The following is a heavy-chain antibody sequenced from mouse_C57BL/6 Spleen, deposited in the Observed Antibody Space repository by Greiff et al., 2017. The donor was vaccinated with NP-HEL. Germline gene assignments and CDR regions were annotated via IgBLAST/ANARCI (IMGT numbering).Heavy chain of an antibody. J-gene: IGHJ1*03. V-gene: IGHV1-80*01. CDR2: IYPGDGDT. D-gene: IGHD1-1*01. CDR3: ARRYYYGSSRYFDV. CDR1: GYAFSSYW. Sequence: QVQLQQSGAELVKPGASVKISCKASGYAFSSYWMNWVKQRPGKGLEWIGQIYPGDGDTNYNGKFKGKATLTADKSSSTAYMQLSSLTSEDSAVYFCARRYYYGSSRYFDVWGTGTTVTVSS.